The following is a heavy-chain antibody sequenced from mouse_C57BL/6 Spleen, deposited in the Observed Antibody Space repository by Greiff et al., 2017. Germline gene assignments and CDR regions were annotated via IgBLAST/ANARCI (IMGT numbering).Heavy chain of an antibody. J-gene: IGHJ3*01. CDR2: INPNNGGT. CDR1: GYTFTDYN. D-gene: IGHD2-3*01. V-gene: IGHV1-22*01. CDR3: ANPIYDGFAY. Sequence: VQLQQSGPELVKPGASVKMSCKASGYTFTDYNMHWVKQSHGKSLEWLGYINPNNGGTSYNQKFKGKATLTVNKSSSTAYMELRSLTSEDSAVYYCANPIYDGFAYWGQGTLVTVSA.